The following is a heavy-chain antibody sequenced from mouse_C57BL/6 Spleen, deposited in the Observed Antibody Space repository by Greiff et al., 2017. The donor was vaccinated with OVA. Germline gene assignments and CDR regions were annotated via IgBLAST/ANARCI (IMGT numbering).Heavy chain of an antibody. CDR3: ARCGSTTVARYFDY. CDR1: GYAFSSSW. Sequence: QVQLQQSGPELVKPGASVKISCKASGYAFSSSWMNWVKQRPGKGLEWIGRIYPGDGDTNYNGKFTGKATLTADKSSSTAYMQLSSLTSEDSAVYICARCGSTTVARYFDYWGQGTTLTVSS. CDR2: IYPGDGDT. J-gene: IGHJ2*01. D-gene: IGHD1-1*01. V-gene: IGHV1-82*01.